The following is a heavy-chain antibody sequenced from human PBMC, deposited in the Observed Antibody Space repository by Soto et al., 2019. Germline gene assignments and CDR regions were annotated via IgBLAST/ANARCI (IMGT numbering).Heavy chain of an antibody. CDR2: IDPSDSYT. Sequence: GESLKISCKGSGYSFTSYWIGWVRQMPGKGLEWMGRIDPSDSYTDYSPSFEGHVTISADKSITTAYLQWSGLRASDTAMYYCARPYGPLLSTSWHSYALDIWGQGTMVTVSS. J-gene: IGHJ3*02. CDR1: GYSFTSYW. D-gene: IGHD2-2*01. CDR3: ARPYGPLLSTSWHSYALDI. V-gene: IGHV5-10-1*01.